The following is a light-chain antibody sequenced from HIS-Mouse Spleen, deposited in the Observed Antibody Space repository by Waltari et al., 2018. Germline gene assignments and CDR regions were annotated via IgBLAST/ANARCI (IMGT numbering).Light chain of an antibody. CDR3: QQYYSTPYT. CDR1: QSVLYSSNNKNY. Sequence: DIVMTQSPDSLAVSLGERATINCKSSQSVLYSSNNKNYLAWYQQTPGQPPKLLIYWASTLESGVPDRFSGSGSGTDFTLTISSLQAEDVAVYYCQQYYSTPYTFGQGTKLEIK. CDR2: WAS. V-gene: IGKV4-1*01. J-gene: IGKJ2*01.